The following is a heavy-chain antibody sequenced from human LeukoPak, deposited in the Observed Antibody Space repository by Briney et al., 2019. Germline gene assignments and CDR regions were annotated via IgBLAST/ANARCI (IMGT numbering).Heavy chain of an antibody. CDR2: INPNSGGT. J-gene: IGHJ4*02. D-gene: IGHD3-16*01. Sequence: ASVKVSCKASGYTFTLYGITWVRQAPGQGLEWMGWINPNSGGTNYAQKFQGRVTMTRDTSISTAYMELSRLRSDDTAVYYCATSPQFEGWGQGTLVTVSS. V-gene: IGHV1-2*02. CDR3: ATSPQFEG. CDR1: GYTFTLYG.